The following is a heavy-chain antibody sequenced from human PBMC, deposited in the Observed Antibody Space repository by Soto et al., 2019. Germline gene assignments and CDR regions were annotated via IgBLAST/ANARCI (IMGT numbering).Heavy chain of an antibody. Sequence: PAQTLSLTCTVSVASISPNHHNWGWVRQPPGKGLEWMGNIHYRGDTYFNPSLGSRLSMSVDTSKNQFSLKLTSVTAADTAVYYCARLPTGYPNWFDPWGQGTLVTVSS. D-gene: IGHD3-9*01. CDR1: VASISPNHHN. CDR3: ARLPTGYPNWFDP. CDR2: IHYRGDT. V-gene: IGHV4-39*01. J-gene: IGHJ5*02.